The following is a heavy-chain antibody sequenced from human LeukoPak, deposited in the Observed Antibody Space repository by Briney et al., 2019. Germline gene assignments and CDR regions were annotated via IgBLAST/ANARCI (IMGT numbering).Heavy chain of an antibody. CDR3: ARVNHGDYDYYYYYMDV. Sequence: KPSETLSLTCNVSGASISSYSWSWIRQPPGKGLEWIAYIYYNGHTNYNPSLKSRVTISVDTSKNQFSLKLSSVTAADTAVYYCARVNHGDYDYYYYYMDVWGKGTTVTISS. V-gene: IGHV4-59*01. J-gene: IGHJ6*03. CDR1: GASISSYS. CDR2: IYYNGHT. D-gene: IGHD4-17*01.